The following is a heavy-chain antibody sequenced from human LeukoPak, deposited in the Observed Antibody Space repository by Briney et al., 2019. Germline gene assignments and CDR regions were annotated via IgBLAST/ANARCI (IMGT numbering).Heavy chain of an antibody. CDR2: ISSDSGTI. V-gene: IGHV3-48*01. CDR3: ARAAQPGFDP. J-gene: IGHJ5*02. D-gene: IGHD1-14*01. CDR1: GLPFSSYS. Sequence: GGSLSLSCGASGLPFSSYSMNWVRQAPGKGLEWVSYISSDSGTIYQADSVKGRFTISRDNAKNSLYLQMNSLRAEDTAVYHCARAAQPGFDPWGQGTLVIVSS.